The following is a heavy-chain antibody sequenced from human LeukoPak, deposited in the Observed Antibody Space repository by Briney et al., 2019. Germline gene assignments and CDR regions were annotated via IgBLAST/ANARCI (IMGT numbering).Heavy chain of an antibody. CDR3: ARVGYYYDSSGYCFDY. CDR2: IKQDGSEK. V-gene: IGHV3-7*01. D-gene: IGHD3-22*01. CDR1: GFTFSNAW. Sequence: GGSLRLSCAASGFTFSNAWMSWVRQAPGKGLEWVANIKQDGSEKYYVDSVKGRFTISRDNAKNSLYLQMNSLRAEDTAVYYCARVGYYYDSSGYCFDYWGQGTLVTVSS. J-gene: IGHJ4*02.